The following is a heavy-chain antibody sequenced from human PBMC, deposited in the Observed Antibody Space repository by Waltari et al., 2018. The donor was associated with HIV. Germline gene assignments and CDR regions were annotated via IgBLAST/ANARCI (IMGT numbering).Heavy chain of an antibody. CDR3: GSGSRRGHSHGIDY. V-gene: IGHV4-38-2*01. D-gene: IGHD5-18*01. Sequence: QVQLHESGPGMVKPSETLSLTCAVSGYSISSDYSWGWIRQPPGKGLEWIGSAFRSGSTYYSPSLKSRVTISLDTSKNQFSLKLNSVAAADTAVYYCGSGSRRGHSHGIDYWGQGTLVTVSS. CDR2: AFRSGST. J-gene: IGHJ4*02. CDR1: GYSISSDYS.